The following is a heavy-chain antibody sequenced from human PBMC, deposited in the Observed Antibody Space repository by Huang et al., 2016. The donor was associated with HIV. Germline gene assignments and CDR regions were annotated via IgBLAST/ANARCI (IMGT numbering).Heavy chain of an antibody. J-gene: IGHJ4*02. V-gene: IGHV4-39*01. D-gene: IGHD6-13*01. CDR1: GDFISSTNYY. CDR2: VYQMGST. Sequence: QLQLQESGPGQVKPSETLSLTCTVSGDFISSTNYYWGWIRHSPGKGLGWVGVVYQMGSTNYNPSLKSRVTLSVDTSRNQFSLRLNSVTAADTAVYYCASQHIGAAATWFWGRGTQVAVSS. CDR3: ASQHIGAAATWF.